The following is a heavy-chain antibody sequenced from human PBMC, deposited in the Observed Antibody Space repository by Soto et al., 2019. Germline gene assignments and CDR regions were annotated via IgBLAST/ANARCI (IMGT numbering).Heavy chain of an antibody. J-gene: IGHJ6*03. CDR2: TSGYNGNT. V-gene: IGHV1-18*01. CDR3: AKGNSNYGGRFSYYNRDV. Sequence: ASVKVSCKASGYTFRSYGISWVRQAPGQGLEWMGWTSGYNGNTHYSQKFQGKVTMTTDTSTSTAYMELRNLRSDDTAVYYCAKGNSNYGGRFSYYNRDVGGRGTRATVP. CDR1: GYTFRSYG. D-gene: IGHD4-4*01.